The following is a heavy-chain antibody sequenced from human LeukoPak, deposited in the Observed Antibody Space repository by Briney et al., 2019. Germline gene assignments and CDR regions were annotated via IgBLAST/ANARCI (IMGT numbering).Heavy chain of an antibody. CDR1: GFTFSSYG. Sequence: GGSLRLSCAASGFTFSSYGLHWVRQAPGKGLEWVAVIWYDGSNKYYADSVKGRFTISRDNSKNTLYLQMNSLRAEDTAVYYCARAQWLRLGPGDYWGQGPPVTVSS. CDR2: IWYDGSNK. J-gene: IGHJ4*02. D-gene: IGHD5-12*01. V-gene: IGHV3-33*01. CDR3: ARAQWLRLGPGDY.